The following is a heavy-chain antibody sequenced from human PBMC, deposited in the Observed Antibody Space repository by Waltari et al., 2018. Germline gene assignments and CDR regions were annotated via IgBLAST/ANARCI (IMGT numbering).Heavy chain of an antibody. Sequence: QVQLQESGPGLVKPSQTLSLTCPVSGGSISSGSYYWRWIRQPAGKGLEWIGRIYTSGSTNYNPSLKSRVTISVDTSKNQFSLKLSSVTAADTAVYYCARFAAAAGTCWFDPWGQGTLVTVSS. CDR3: ARFAAAAGTCWFDP. J-gene: IGHJ5*02. CDR1: GGSISSGSYY. V-gene: IGHV4-61*02. D-gene: IGHD6-13*01. CDR2: IYTSGST.